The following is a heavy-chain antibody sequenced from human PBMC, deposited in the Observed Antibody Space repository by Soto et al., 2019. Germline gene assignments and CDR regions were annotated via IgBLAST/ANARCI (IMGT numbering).Heavy chain of an antibody. V-gene: IGHV1-8*01. J-gene: IGHJ3*02. CDR3: ASGLMITFGGVIVGAFDI. CDR1: GYTFTSYD. CDR2: MNPNSGNT. Sequence: ASVKVSCKASGYTFTSYDINWVRQATGQGLEWMGWMNPNSGNTGYAQKFQGRVTMTRNTSISTAYMELSSLRSEDTAVYYCASGLMITFGGVIVGAFDIWGQGTMVTVSS. D-gene: IGHD3-16*02.